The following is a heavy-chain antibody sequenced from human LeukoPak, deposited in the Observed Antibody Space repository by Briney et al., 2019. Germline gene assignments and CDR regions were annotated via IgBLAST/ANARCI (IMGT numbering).Heavy chain of an antibody. CDR2: ISWNRGSI. CDR3: ARHAVAGTPDAFDI. D-gene: IGHD6-19*01. V-gene: IGHV3-9*01. J-gene: IGHJ3*02. CDR1: GFSFDDYA. Sequence: GGSLRLSCAASGFSFDDYAMRWVRQAPGKGLEWVLGISWNRGSIGYADSVKGRFTISRDNAKNSLYLQMNSLRAEDTALYYCARHAVAGTPDAFDIWGQGTMVTVSS.